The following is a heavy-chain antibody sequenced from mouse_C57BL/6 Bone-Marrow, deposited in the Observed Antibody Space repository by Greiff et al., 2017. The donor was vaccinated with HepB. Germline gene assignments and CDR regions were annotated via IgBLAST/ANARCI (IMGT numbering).Heavy chain of an antibody. D-gene: IGHD2-4*01. J-gene: IGHJ3*01. CDR2: IDPETGGT. CDR3: TLVCYDYPAWFAY. CDR1: GYTFTDYE. V-gene: IGHV1-15*01. Sequence: VQGVESGAELVRPGASVTLSCKASGYTFTDYEMHWVKQTPVHGLEWIGAIDPETGGTAYNQKFKGKAILTADKSSSTAYMELRSLTSEDSAVYYCTLVCYDYPAWFAYWGQGTLVTVSA.